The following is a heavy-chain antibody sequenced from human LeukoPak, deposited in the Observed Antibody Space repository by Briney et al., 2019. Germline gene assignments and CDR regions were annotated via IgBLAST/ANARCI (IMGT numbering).Heavy chain of an antibody. J-gene: IGHJ6*03. Sequence: PSETLSLTCAVYGGSFSGYYWSWIRQPPGKGLEWIGEINHSGSTNYNPSLKSRVTISVDTSKNRFSLKLSSVTAADTAVYYCARQNRNYYGSGSYYNYYYYYYMDVWGKGTTVTISS. CDR1: GGSFSGYY. D-gene: IGHD3-10*01. CDR3: ARQNRNYYGSGSYYNYYYYYYMDV. V-gene: IGHV4-34*01. CDR2: INHSGST.